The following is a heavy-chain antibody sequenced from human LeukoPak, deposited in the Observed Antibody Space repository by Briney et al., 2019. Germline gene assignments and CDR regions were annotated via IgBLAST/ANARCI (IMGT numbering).Heavy chain of an antibody. Sequence: PSETLSLTCTVSGGSISSYYWSWIRQPAGKGLEWIGRIYTSESPTYNPSLKSRVTMSLDTSKNQFSLKLSSVTAADTAVYYCARGGTSGGSSTTKTAWFDPWGQGTLVTVSS. D-gene: IGHD2-2*01. CDR3: ARGGTSGGSSTTKTAWFDP. V-gene: IGHV4-4*07. CDR1: GGSISSYY. J-gene: IGHJ5*02. CDR2: IYTSESP.